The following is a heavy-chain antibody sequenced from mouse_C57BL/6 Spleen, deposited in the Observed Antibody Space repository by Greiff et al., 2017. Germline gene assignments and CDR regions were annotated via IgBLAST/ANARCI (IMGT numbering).Heavy chain of an antibody. CDR3: ARDHYGSKNFDY. CDR2: IDPSDSYT. D-gene: IGHD1-1*01. V-gene: IGHV1-50*01. Sequence: QVQLQQPGAELVKPGASVKLSCKASGYTFTSYWMQWVKQRPGQGLEWIGEIDPSDSYTNYNQKFKGKATLTVDTSSSTAYMQLSSLTSEDSAVYYCARDHYGSKNFDYWGQGTTLTVSS. J-gene: IGHJ2*01. CDR1: GYTFTSYW.